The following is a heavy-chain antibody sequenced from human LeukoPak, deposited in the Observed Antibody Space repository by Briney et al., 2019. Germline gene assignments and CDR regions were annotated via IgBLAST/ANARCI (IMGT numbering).Heavy chain of an antibody. CDR2: IYSGGST. J-gene: IGHJ4*02. Sequence: GGSLRLSCAASGFTVSSNYMSWVRQAPGKGLEWVSVIYSGGSTYYADSVKGRFTISRDNSKNTLYLQMNSLRAEDTAVYYCAREFNSPGYFDYWGQGTLVTVSS. CDR3: AREFNSPGYFDY. CDR1: GFTVSSNY. V-gene: IGHV3-53*01. D-gene: IGHD4-23*01.